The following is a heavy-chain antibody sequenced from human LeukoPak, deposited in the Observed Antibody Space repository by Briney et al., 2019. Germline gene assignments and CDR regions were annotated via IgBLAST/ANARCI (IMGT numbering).Heavy chain of an antibody. D-gene: IGHD2-15*01. CDR2: IYTDGTT. CDR1: GFTVSSRF. CDR3: TRGATRGSGGPDY. V-gene: IGHV3-66*01. Sequence: GGSLRLSCAASGFTVSSRFMSWVRQAPGKGPERVSVIYTDGTTYYADSATGRFTISRDNSKNTLFLQMNSLRSEDTAVYYCTRGATRGSGGPDYWGQGTLVTVSS. J-gene: IGHJ4*02.